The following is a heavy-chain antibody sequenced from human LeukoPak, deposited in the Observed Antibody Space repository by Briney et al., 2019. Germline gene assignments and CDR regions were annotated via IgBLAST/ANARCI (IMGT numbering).Heavy chain of an antibody. D-gene: IGHD5-12*01. CDR1: GFTVSSNY. CDR3: ARDRVLSGYDPRGDDAFDI. J-gene: IGHJ3*02. V-gene: IGHV3-66*01. Sequence: GGSLRLSCAASGFTVSSNYMSWVRQAPGKGLEWVSVIYSGGSTYYADSVKGRFTISRDNSKNTLYLQMNSLRAEDTAVYYCARDRVLSGYDPRGDDAFDIWGQGTMVTVSS. CDR2: IYSGGST.